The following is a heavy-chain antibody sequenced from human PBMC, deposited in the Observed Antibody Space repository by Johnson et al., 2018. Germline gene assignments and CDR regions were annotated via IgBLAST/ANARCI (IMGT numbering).Heavy chain of an antibody. J-gene: IGHJ3*02. CDR3: ARERYYGSGISAFDI. CDR2: IGSAGDT. CDR1: GFTFSSYD. Sequence: VQLVESGGGWVQPGGSLRLSCAASGFTFSSYDMHWVRQATGKGLEWVSGIGSAGDTYYPGSVKGRFTISRENAKNSLYLQMNSLGAGDTAVYYCARERYYGSGISAFDIWGQGTMVTVSS. D-gene: IGHD3-10*01. V-gene: IGHV3-13*01.